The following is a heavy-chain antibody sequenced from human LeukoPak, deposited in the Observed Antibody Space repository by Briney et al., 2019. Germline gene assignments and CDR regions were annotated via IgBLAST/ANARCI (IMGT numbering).Heavy chain of an antibody. D-gene: IGHD2-15*01. V-gene: IGHV3-30*02. CDR1: GFTFSSYG. J-gene: IGHJ4*02. CDR3: AKDSIVVVAATEGYFDY. CDR2: IRYDGSNK. Sequence: GGSLRLSCAASGFTFSSYGMHWVRQAPGKGLEWVAFIRYDGSNKYYADSVKGRFTISRDNSKNTLYLQMNSLRAEDTAVYYCAKDSIVVVAATEGYFDYWGQGTLVTVSS.